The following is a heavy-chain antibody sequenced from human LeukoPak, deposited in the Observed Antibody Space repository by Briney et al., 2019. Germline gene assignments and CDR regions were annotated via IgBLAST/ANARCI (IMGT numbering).Heavy chain of an antibody. J-gene: IGHJ4*02. Sequence: GGSLRLSCAASGFTFSSYAMSWVRQAPGKGLEWVPAISGSGGSTYYADSVKGRFTISRDNSKNTLYLQMNSLRAEDTAVYYCARARYGDPTAFDYWGQGTLVTVSS. CDR3: ARARYGDPTAFDY. CDR1: GFTFSSYA. CDR2: ISGSGGST. D-gene: IGHD4-17*01. V-gene: IGHV3-23*01.